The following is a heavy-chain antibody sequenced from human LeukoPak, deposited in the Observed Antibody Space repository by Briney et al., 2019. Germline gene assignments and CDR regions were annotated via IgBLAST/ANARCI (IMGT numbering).Heavy chain of an antibody. J-gene: IGHJ6*02. CDR1: GFTFDDYA. Sequence: GRSLRLSCAASGFTFDDYAMHWVRQAPGEGLEWVSGISWNSGSIGYADSVKGRFTISRDNAKNSLYLQMNSLRAEDTALYYCAKDTAMVTRGMDVWGQGTTVTVSS. CDR2: ISWNSGSI. D-gene: IGHD5-18*01. V-gene: IGHV3-9*01. CDR3: AKDTAMVTRGMDV.